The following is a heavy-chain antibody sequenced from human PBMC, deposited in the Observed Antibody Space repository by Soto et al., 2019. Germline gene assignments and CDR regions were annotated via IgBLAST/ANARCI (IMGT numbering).Heavy chain of an antibody. V-gene: IGHV2-5*02. CDR3: AHSLIPNWGSRGAFDY. Sequence: QITLKESGPTLVKPTQTLTLTCTFSGFSLSTSGVGVGWIRQPPGKALEWLALIYWDDDKRYSPSLKSRLTITKDTSKSQVGLTMTNMDPVDTATYYCAHSLIPNWGSRGAFDYWGQGTLVTVSS. CDR1: GFSLSTSGVG. CDR2: IYWDDDK. J-gene: IGHJ4*02. D-gene: IGHD7-27*01.